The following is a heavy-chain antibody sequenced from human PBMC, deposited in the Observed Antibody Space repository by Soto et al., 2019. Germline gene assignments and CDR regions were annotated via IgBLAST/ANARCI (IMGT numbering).Heavy chain of an antibody. CDR3: TTYSTQTFCDGGPCYSVQTKIHDY. CDR2: IKSKSVGGTT. CDR1: GFSFSNVW. J-gene: IGHJ4*02. Sequence: EVQLVESGGGLVKPGGSLTLSCAASGFSFSNVWMSWVRQAPGKGLEWVVHIKSKSVGGTTDYTAPVKGRFTISRDDSKDTLYLQMNSLKTEDTAVYYCTTYSTQTFCDGGPCYSVQTKIHDYWGQGILVTVSS. D-gene: IGHD2-15*01. V-gene: IGHV3-15*01.